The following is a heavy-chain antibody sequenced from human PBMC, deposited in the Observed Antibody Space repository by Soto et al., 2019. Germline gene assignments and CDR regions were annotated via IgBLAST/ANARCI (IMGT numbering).Heavy chain of an antibody. CDR1: GYTFTSYA. CDR2: INPNSGGT. D-gene: IGHD1-1*01. J-gene: IGHJ3*02. CDR3: AREGSTTGTVMYAFDI. Sequence: ASVKVSCKASGYTFTSYAMNWVRQAPGQGLEWMGWINPNSGGTNYAQKFQGWVTMTRDTSISTAYMELSRLRSDDTAVYYCAREGSTTGTVMYAFDIWGQGTMVTVSS. V-gene: IGHV1-2*04.